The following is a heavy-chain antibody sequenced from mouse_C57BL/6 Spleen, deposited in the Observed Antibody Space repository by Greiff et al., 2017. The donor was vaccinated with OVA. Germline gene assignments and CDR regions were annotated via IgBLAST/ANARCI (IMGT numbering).Heavy chain of an antibody. CDR3: ARNDWEGYYAMDY. D-gene: IGHD4-1*01. Sequence: VMLVESGPGLVAPSQSLSITCTVSGFSLTSYAISWVRQPPGKGLEWLGVIWTGGGTNYNSALKSRLSISKDNSKSQVFLKMNSLQTDDTARYYCARNDWEGYYAMDYWGQGTSVTVSS. V-gene: IGHV2-9-1*01. J-gene: IGHJ4*01. CDR1: GFSLTSYA. CDR2: IWTGGGT.